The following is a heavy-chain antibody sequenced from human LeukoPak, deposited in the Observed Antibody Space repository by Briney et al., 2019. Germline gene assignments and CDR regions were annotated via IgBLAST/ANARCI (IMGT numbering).Heavy chain of an antibody. CDR1: GYTFTSYG. J-gene: IGHJ5*02. V-gene: IGHV1-18*01. CDR2: ISAYNGNT. CDR3: ARVVGAAAGTGWFDP. Sequence: ASVKVSCKASGYTFTSYGISWVRQAPEQGLEWMGWISAYNGNTNYAQKLQGRVTMTTDTSTSTAYMELRSLRSDDTAVYYCARVVGAAAGTGWFDPWGQGTLVTVSS. D-gene: IGHD6-13*01.